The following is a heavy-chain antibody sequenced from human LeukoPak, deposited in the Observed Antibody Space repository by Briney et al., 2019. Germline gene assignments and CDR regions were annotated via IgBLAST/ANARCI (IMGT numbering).Heavy chain of an antibody. CDR3: TTDWTGTTPDY. CDR1: GFTFSNVW. V-gene: IGHV3-15*01. Sequence: GESLKISCAASGFTFSNVWMSWVRQAPGKGLEWVGRIKSKTDGGTTDYAAPVKGRFTISRDDSKNTLYLQMNSLKTEDTAVYYCTTDWTGTTPDYWGQGTLVTVSS. D-gene: IGHD1-7*01. J-gene: IGHJ4*02. CDR2: IKSKTDGGTT.